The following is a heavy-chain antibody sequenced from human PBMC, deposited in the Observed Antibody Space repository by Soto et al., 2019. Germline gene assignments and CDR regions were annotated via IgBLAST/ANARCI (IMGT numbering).Heavy chain of an antibody. CDR3: ARVPSVTYYFDY. V-gene: IGHV4-31*03. CDR2: IYYSGST. Sequence: SETLSLTCTVSGGSISSGGYYWIWIRQHPGKGLEWIGYIYYSGSTYYNPSLKSRVTISVDTSKNQFSLKLSSVTAADTAVYYCARVPSVTYYFDYWGQGTLVTVSS. D-gene: IGHD4-17*01. CDR1: GGSISSGGYY. J-gene: IGHJ4*02.